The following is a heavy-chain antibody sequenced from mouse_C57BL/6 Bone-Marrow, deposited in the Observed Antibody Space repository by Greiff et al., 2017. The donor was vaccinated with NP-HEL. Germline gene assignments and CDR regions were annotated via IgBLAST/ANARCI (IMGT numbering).Heavy chain of an antibody. J-gene: IGHJ4*01. Sequence: QVQLQQSGPELVKPGASVKISCKASGFTFTDYYINWVKQRPGQGLEWIGWIFPGSGSTYYNEKFKGKATLTVDKSSSTAYMLLSILTSEDSAVYYCASLDGSYAMDYWGQGTTVTVSS. CDR3: ASLDGSYAMDY. V-gene: IGHV1-75*01. CDR2: IFPGSGST. D-gene: IGHD2-3*01. CDR1: GFTFTDYY.